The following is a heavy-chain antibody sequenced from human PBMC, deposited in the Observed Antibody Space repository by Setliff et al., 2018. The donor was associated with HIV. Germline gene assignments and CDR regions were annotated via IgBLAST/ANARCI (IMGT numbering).Heavy chain of an antibody. CDR2: IIPILGIA. CDR3: ARDLGYCSGGSCYSHFDY. D-gene: IGHD2-15*01. J-gene: IGHJ4*02. Sequence: SVKVSCKASGGTFSSYAISWVRQAPGQGLEWMGGIIPILGIANYAQRFQGRVTITADESMSTAYMELSSLRSEDTAVYYCARDLGYCSGGSCYSHFDYWGQGTLVTVSS. CDR1: GGTFSSYA. V-gene: IGHV1-69*10.